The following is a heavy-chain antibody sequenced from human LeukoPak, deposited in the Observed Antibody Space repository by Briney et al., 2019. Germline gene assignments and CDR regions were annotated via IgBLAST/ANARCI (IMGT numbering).Heavy chain of an antibody. CDR2: IYYSGST. V-gene: IGHV4-39*07. CDR1: GGSISSSSYY. Sequence: SETLSLTCTVSGGSISSSSYYWGWIRQPPGKGLEWIGSIYYSGSTYYNPSLKSRVTISVDTSKNQFSLKLSSVTAADTAVYYCARDGRYFDWLVVLDPWGQGTLVTVSS. CDR3: ARDGRYFDWLVVLDP. D-gene: IGHD3-9*01. J-gene: IGHJ5*02.